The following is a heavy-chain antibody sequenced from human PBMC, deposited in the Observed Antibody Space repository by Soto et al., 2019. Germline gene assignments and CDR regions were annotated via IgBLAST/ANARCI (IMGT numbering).Heavy chain of an antibody. CDR3: ARRRYCGADCYSKFYYGMDV. CDR1: GSTFSSYT. D-gene: IGHD2-21*02. CDR2: IIPILGTT. Sequence: QVQLVQSGAEVRKPGSSVKVSCRASGSTFSSYTVNWVRQAPGQGLEWIGRIIPILGTTDYARRFKGRVTITEDRSAKTADMELTSLTSEDTAVYYCARRRYCGADCYSKFYYGMDVWGQGTTVTVSS. V-gene: IGHV1-69*08. J-gene: IGHJ6*02.